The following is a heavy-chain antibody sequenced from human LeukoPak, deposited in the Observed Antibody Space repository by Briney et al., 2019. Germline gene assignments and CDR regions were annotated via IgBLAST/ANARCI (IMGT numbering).Heavy chain of an antibody. CDR1: GYSISYGYY. CDR2: IYHSGST. D-gene: IGHD6-25*01. CDR3: ARSRGRLAQLDY. V-gene: IGHV4-38-2*02. Sequence: SETLSLTCTVSGYSISYGYYWGWIRQPPGKGLGWIGSIYHSGSTYCNPSLKSRVTISVDTSKNRFSLRLSSVTAADTAVYYCARSRGRLAQLDYWGQGTLVTVSS. J-gene: IGHJ4*02.